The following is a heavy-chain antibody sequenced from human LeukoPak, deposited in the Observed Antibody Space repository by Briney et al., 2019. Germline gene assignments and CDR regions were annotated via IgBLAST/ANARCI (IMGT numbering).Heavy chain of an antibody. J-gene: IGHJ5*02. V-gene: IGHV4-59*01. Sequence: PSETLSLTCTASGGSISSYYWSWIRQPPGKGLEWIGYIYYSGSTNYNPSLKSRVTISVDTSKNQFSLKLSSVTAADTAVYYCARASPLLRYFDWLLGAFDPWGQGTLVTVSS. CDR3: ARASPLLRYFDWLLGAFDP. CDR2: IYYSGST. D-gene: IGHD3-9*01. CDR1: GGSISSYY.